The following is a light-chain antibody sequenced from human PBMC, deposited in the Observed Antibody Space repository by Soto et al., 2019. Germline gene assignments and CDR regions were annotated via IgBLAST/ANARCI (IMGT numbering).Light chain of an antibody. CDR1: TSDVGAYNY. CDR2: EVS. V-gene: IGLV2-14*01. J-gene: IGLJ2*01. Sequence: QSALTQPASVSGSPGQSITISCTGSTSDVGAYNYVSWYKHHPGQAPQLMIYEVSNRPPGLSDRFSGSKSGTTASLTISGLQAEDEADYFCSSYTTNKTLLFGGGTK. CDR3: SSYTTNKTLL.